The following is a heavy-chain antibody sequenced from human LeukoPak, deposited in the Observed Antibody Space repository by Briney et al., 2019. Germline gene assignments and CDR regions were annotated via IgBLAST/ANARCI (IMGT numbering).Heavy chain of an antibody. J-gene: IGHJ4*02. CDR1: GYTFTSYG. V-gene: IGHV1-18*01. D-gene: IGHD5-12*01. Sequence: ASVKVSCKASGYTFTSYGISWVRQAPGQGLEWRGWISAYNGNTNFAQKFQGRVTMTTDTSITTAYMELTRLRSDDTAVYYCANWAATIRNFNYWGQGTLVTVSS. CDR3: ANWAATIRNFNY. CDR2: ISAYNGNT.